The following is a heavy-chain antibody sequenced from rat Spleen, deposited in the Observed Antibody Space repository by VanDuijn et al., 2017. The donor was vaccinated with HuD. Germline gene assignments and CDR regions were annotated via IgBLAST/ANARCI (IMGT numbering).Heavy chain of an antibody. D-gene: IGHD1-4*01. CDR1: GFSLASYH. CDR3: TRETPYKKGLDY. J-gene: IGHJ2*01. CDR2: IWTGGNT. V-gene: IGHV2-30*01. Sequence: QVQLKESGPGLVQPSQTLSLTCTVSGFSLASYHVHWVRQPSGKGLEWMGVIWTGGNTEYNSPLKSRLSISRDTSKNQVFLKRNSMETDDTGTYYCTRETPYKKGLDYWGQGVIVTVSS.